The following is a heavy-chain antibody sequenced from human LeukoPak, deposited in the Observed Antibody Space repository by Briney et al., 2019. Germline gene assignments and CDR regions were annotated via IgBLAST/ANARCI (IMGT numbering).Heavy chain of an antibody. V-gene: IGHV3-21*04. Sequence: AGGSLRLSCAGSGFTFSSYSMNWVRQAPGKGPEWVSSISTTSRHIYYADSLQGRFTISRDNAKNSLYLQMNSLRAEDTAVYYCAREEVRYFDYWGQGTLVTVSS. J-gene: IGHJ4*02. CDR3: AREEVRYFDY. CDR2: ISTTSRHI. CDR1: GFTFSSYS. D-gene: IGHD3-10*01.